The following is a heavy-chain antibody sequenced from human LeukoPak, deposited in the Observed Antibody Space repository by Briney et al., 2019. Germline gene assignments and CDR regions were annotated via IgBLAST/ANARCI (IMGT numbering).Heavy chain of an antibody. D-gene: IGHD2-8*01. J-gene: IGHJ4*02. V-gene: IGHV4-59*01. CDR3: ARGPTKYYFDY. CDR2: IYSSGST. CDR1: GGSISSYY. Sequence: SETLSLTCTVSGGSISSYYWSWIRQPPGKGLEWIGYIYSSGSTNYNPSLKSRVTISVDTSKNQFSLRLSSVTAADTAVYYCARGPTKYYFDYWGQGTLVTVSS.